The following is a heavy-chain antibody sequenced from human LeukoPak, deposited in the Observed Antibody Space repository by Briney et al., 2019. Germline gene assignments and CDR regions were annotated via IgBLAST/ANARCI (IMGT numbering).Heavy chain of an antibody. CDR2: IYYSGST. J-gene: IGHJ4*02. CDR3: ARAYSSGWYIDY. D-gene: IGHD6-19*01. CDR1: GGSISSGGYY. V-gene: IGHV4-31*03. Sequence: SQTLSLTCTVSGGSISSGGYYWRWIRQHPGKGLEWIGYIYYSGSTYYNPSLKSRVTISVDTSKNQFSLKLSSVTAADTAVYYCARAYSSGWYIDYWGQGTLVTVSS.